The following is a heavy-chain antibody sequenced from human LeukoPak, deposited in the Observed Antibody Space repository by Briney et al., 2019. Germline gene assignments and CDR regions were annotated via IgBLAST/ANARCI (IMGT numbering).Heavy chain of an antibody. V-gene: IGHV1-8*01. J-gene: IGHJ6*02. CDR2: MNPNSGNT. Sequence: ASVKVSCKASGYTFTSYDINWVRQATGQGLEWMGWMNPNSGNTGYAQKFQGRVTMTRNTSISTAYMELSSLRSEDTAVYYCAREVVATTHYYGMDVWGQGTTVTVSS. CDR1: GYTFTSYD. CDR3: AREVVATTHYYGMDV. D-gene: IGHD5-12*01.